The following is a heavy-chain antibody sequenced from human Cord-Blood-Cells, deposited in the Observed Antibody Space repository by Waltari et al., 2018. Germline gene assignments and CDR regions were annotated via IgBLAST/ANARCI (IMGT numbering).Heavy chain of an antibody. V-gene: IGHV4-59*01. CDR3: ARVGHRAAAGGYGYFDY. CDR1: GGSISSYY. CDR2: IYYSGST. D-gene: IGHD6-13*01. J-gene: IGHJ4*02. Sequence: QVQLQESGPGLVKPSETLSLTCTVSGGSISSYYWSWIRQPPGKGLEWIGYIYYSGSTNYNPALESRVTISVDTSKNQFSLKLSSVTAADTAVYYCARVGHRAAAGGYGYFDYWGQGTLVTVSS.